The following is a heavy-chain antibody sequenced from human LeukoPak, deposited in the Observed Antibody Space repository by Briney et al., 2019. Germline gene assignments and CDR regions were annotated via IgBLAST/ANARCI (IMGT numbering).Heavy chain of an antibody. D-gene: IGHD1-7*01. V-gene: IGHV1-69*06. CDR3: ARDRFNWNYFTYFDY. CDR1: GGTFSSYA. J-gene: IGHJ4*02. CDR2: IIPIFGTA. Sequence: SVKVSCKASGGTFSSYAISWVRQAPGQGLEWMGGIIPIFGTANYAQKFQGRVTITADKSTSTAYMELSSLRSEDTAVYYCARDRFNWNYFTYFDYWGQGTLVTVSS.